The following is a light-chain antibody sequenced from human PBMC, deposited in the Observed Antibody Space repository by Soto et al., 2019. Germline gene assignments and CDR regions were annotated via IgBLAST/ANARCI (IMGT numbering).Light chain of an antibody. J-gene: IGLJ1*01. CDR3: SSYTSSSTYV. V-gene: IGLV2-14*01. CDR2: DVS. CDR1: SSDVGGYNY. Sequence: QSALTQPASVSGSPGQSVSISCTGTSSDVGGYNYVSWYQQHPGKAPKLIISDVSNRPSGVSNRFSGSKSGNTASLTISGLQTEDEADYYCSSYTSSSTYVFGTGTQLTVL.